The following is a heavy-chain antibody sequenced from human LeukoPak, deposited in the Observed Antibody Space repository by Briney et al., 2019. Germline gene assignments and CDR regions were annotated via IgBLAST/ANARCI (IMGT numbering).Heavy chain of an antibody. V-gene: IGHV4-34*01. D-gene: IGHD3-10*01. CDR1: GGSFSGYY. J-gene: IGHJ4*02. CDR2: INHSGST. Sequence: SETLSLTCAAYGGSFSGYYWSWIRQPPGKGLEWIGEINHSGSTNYNPSLKSRVTISVDTSKNQFSLKLSSVTAADTAVYYCARAPEPGSGSYYTDYFDYWGQGTLVTVSS. CDR3: ARAPEPGSGSYYTDYFDY.